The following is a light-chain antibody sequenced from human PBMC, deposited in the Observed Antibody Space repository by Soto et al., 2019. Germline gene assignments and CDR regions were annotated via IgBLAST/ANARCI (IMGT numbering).Light chain of an antibody. V-gene: IGLV2-23*02. J-gene: IGLJ7*01. Sequence: QSALTQPASVSGSPGQSITISCTGTSSDVGSYKLVSWYQQHPGKAPKLMISEVSKRPSGISDRFSGSKSCSTASLTISGLQAEEEADYYCCSYAGTSTHTVFGGGTQVTVL. CDR1: SSDVGSYKL. CDR3: CSYAGTSTHTV. CDR2: EVS.